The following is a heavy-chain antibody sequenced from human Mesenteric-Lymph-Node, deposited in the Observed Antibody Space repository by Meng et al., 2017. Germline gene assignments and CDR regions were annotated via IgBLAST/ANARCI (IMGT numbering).Heavy chain of an antibody. V-gene: IGHV1-18*01. D-gene: IGHD2-2*01. Sequence: ASVKVSCKASGYTFTSYGISWVRQAPGQGLEWMGWISAYNGNTNYAQKLQGRVTMTTDTSTSTAYMELRSLRSDDTAVYYCARVPKVVVVPAAILYYYGMDVWGQGTTVTVSS. J-gene: IGHJ6*02. CDR2: ISAYNGNT. CDR3: ARVPKVVVVPAAILYYYGMDV. CDR1: GYTFTSYG.